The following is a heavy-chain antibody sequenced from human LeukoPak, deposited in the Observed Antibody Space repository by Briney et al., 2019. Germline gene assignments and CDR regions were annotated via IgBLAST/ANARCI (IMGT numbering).Heavy chain of an antibody. D-gene: IGHD3-22*01. CDR1: GGSISGGASD. CDR2: INHSGST. CDR3: ARAARQGFTMIVVPFFYFDL. Sequence: SQTLSLTCTVSGGSISGGASDWGWIRQHPKRGLEWVGYINHSGSTYYNPSLGSRVTMSVDTSKNQFSLKLSSVTAADSAVYYCARAARQGFTMIVVPFFYFDLWGRGTLVTVSS. V-gene: IGHV4-31*03. J-gene: IGHJ2*01.